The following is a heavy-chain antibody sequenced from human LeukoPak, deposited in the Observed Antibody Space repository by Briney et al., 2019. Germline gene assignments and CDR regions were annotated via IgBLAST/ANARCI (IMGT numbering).Heavy chain of an antibody. D-gene: IGHD3-16*01. CDR3: AKRGAYPNWFDP. CDR2: ITGSGFST. V-gene: IGHV3-23*01. J-gene: IGHJ5*02. CDR1: GFTFNNYA. Sequence: SGGSLRLSCAASGFTFNNYAMSWVRQAPGKGLEWVSGITGSGFSTYYADSLKGRFTISRDNSKNTLYLQMNSLRAGDTAVYYCAKRGAYPNWFDPWGQGTLVTVSS.